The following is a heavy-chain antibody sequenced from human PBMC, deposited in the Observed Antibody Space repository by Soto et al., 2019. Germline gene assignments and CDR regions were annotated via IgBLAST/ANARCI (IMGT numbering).Heavy chain of an antibody. D-gene: IGHD6-6*01. V-gene: IGHV1-3*01. J-gene: IGHJ4*02. CDR1: KYTFSNYA. Sequence: GASVKVSCKASKYTFSNYAMHWVRQAPGQRLAWMGWINAGNANTKYSQKFQGRVTITRDTSAGTAYMELSSLRSEDTAVYYCASGSSGTKFESWGLGTLVTVSS. CDR2: INAGNANT. CDR3: ASGSSGTKFES.